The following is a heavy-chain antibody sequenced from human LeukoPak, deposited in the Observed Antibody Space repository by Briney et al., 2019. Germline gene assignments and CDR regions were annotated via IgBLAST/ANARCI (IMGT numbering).Heavy chain of an antibody. J-gene: IGHJ4*02. Sequence: PSETLSLTCTVSGGSISSYYWSWIRQPPGKGPEWIGYIYYSGSTNYNPSLKSRVTISVDTSKNQFSLKLSSVTAADTAVYYCARRGYSGYDYGYYFDYWGQGTLVTVSS. V-gene: IGHV4-59*01. CDR2: IYYSGST. CDR3: ARRGYSGYDYGYYFDY. CDR1: GGSISSYY. D-gene: IGHD5-12*01.